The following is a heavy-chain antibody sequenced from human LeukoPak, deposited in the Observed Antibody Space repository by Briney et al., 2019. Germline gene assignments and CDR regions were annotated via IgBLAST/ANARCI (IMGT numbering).Heavy chain of an antibody. V-gene: IGHV3-23*01. D-gene: IGHD6-13*01. CDR3: AKARRLRIAAAGFFDY. Sequence: PGGSLRLSCAASGFTFSSYAMSWVRQAPGKGLEWVSAISGSGGSTYYADSVKGRFTISRDNSKNTLYLQMNSPRAEDTAVYYCAKARRLRIAAAGFFDYWGQGTLVTVSS. CDR1: GFTFSSYA. CDR2: ISGSGGST. J-gene: IGHJ4*02.